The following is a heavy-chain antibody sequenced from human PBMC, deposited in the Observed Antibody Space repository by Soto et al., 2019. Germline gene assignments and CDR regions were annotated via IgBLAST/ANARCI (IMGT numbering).Heavy chain of an antibody. CDR2: IYHSGST. CDR3: DRGQVVAAQH. Sequence: QLQLQESGSGLVKPSQTLSLTCAVSGGSISSGGYSWSWIRQPPGKGLEWIGYIYHSGSTYYNPSLKCRVNMSVDRSKSQFSMKLSSVTAADTAVYYCDRGQVVAAQHCGQGSLVTVSS. J-gene: IGHJ1*01. D-gene: IGHD2-15*01. CDR1: GGSISSGGYS. V-gene: IGHV4-30-2*01.